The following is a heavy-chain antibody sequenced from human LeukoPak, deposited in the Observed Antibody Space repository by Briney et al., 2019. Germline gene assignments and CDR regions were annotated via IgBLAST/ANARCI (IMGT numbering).Heavy chain of an antibody. CDR2: INHSGST. D-gene: IGHD4-11*01. Sequence: SETLSLTCAVHGGSFSGYYWSWIRQPPGKGLEWIGEINHSGSTNYNPSLKSRVTISVDTSKNQFSLKLSSVTAADTAVYYCARGPPIMLYSNYEFGDYYFDYWGQGTLVTVSS. CDR1: GGSFSGYY. CDR3: ARGPPIMLYSNYEFGDYYFDY. V-gene: IGHV4-34*01. J-gene: IGHJ4*02.